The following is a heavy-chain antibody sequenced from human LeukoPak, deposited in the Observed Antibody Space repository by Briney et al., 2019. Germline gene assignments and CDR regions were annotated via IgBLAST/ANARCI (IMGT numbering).Heavy chain of an antibody. Sequence: GASVKVSCKASGGTFSSYAISWVRQAPGQGLEWMGGIIPIFGTANYAQKFQGRDTITADESTSTAYMELSSLRSEDTAVYYCASWGKYYDILTGYYYYYMDVWGKGTTVTVSS. CDR2: IIPIFGTA. CDR3: ASWGKYYDILTGYYYYYMDV. CDR1: GGTFSSYA. J-gene: IGHJ6*03. D-gene: IGHD3-9*01. V-gene: IGHV1-69*01.